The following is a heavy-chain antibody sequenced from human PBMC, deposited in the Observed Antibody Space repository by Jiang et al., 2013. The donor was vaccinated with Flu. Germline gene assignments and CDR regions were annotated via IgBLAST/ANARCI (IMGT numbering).Heavy chain of an antibody. J-gene: IGHJ3*02. CDR2: IFQSGST. CDR3: ARGGEGGGRFYFSDI. CDR1: GYSISSGSY. Sequence: LLKPSETLSLTCAVPGYSISSGSYWGWIRQPPGKGLEWIGSIFQSGSTYYNPSLKSRVTISVDTSKKQFSLNLNSVTAADTAVYYCARGGEGGGRFYFSDIWGQGTMVTVSS. V-gene: IGHV4-38-2*01. D-gene: IGHD2/OR15-2a*01.